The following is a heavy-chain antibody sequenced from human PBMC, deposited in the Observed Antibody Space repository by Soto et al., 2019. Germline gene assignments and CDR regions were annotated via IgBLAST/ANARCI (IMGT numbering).Heavy chain of an antibody. V-gene: IGHV3-33*01. D-gene: IGHD3-3*01. CDR3: ARDRLTNLNAITIFGVVIPINYGMDV. J-gene: IGHJ6*02. CDR2: IWYDGSNK. Sequence: GGSLRLSCAASGFTFSSYGMHWVRQAPGKGLEWVAGIWYDGSNKYYADSVKGRFTISRDNSKNTLYLQMNSLRAEDTAVYYCARDRLTNLNAITIFGVVIPINYGMDVWGQGTTVTVSS. CDR1: GFTFSSYG.